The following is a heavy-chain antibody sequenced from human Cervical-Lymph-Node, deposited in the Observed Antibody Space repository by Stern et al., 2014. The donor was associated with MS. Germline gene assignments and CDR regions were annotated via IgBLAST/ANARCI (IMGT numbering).Heavy chain of an antibody. Sequence: QVQLVQSGAEVKKPGASVKVSCKASGYTFTGNYMHWVRQAPGQGLEWMGRINPNSGGTKCAQKFQGRVSMARDTSISTAYMELSRLRSDDTAVYYCARGTYFDYYYYGMDVWGQGTTVTVSS. CDR1: GYTFTGNY. V-gene: IGHV1-2*06. J-gene: IGHJ6*02. D-gene: IGHD3-9*01. CDR3: ARGTYFDYYYYGMDV. CDR2: INPNSGGT.